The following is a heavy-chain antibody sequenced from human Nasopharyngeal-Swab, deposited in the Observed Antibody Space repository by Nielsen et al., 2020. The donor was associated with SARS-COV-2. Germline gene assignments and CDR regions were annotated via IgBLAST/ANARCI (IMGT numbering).Heavy chain of an antibody. V-gene: IGHV5-51*01. CDR3: ARHSAIFGVPNAFNV. D-gene: IGHD3-3*01. Sequence: GESLKISRKGSGYSFISYWIGWVRQMPGKGPEWMGIINPGDSDTKYSPSFQGQVTISADKSISTAYLQWRSLKASDTAMYYCARHSAIFGVPNAFNVWGQGTMVTVSS. CDR2: INPGDSDT. J-gene: IGHJ3*01. CDR1: GYSFISYW.